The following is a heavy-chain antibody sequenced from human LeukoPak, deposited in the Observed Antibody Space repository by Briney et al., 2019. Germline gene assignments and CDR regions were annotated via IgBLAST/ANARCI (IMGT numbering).Heavy chain of an antibody. J-gene: IGHJ4*02. D-gene: IGHD6-19*01. CDR3: AKARGSSGWYHPFDY. V-gene: IGHV3-23*01. Sequence: GGSLRLSCAASGFTFSSYAMSWVRQAPGKGLEWVSAISGSGGSTYYADSVKGRFTISRDNSKNTLYLQMNSLRAEDTAVYYCAKARGSSGWYHPFDYWGQGTLVTVSS. CDR1: GFTFSSYA. CDR2: ISGSGGST.